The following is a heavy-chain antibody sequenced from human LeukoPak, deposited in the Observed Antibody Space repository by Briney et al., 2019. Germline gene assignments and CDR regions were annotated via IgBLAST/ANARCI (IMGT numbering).Heavy chain of an antibody. D-gene: IGHD1-7*01. J-gene: IGHJ5*02. CDR1: GYSISSGYY. Sequence: SETLSLTCAVSGYSISSGYYWGWIRQPPGKGLEWTGSIYHSGSTYYNPSLKSRVTISVDTSKNQFPLKLSSVTAADTAVYYCARVRNNWNYFSARNNWFDPWGQGTLVTVSS. CDR3: ARVRNNWNYFSARNNWFDP. CDR2: IYHSGST. V-gene: IGHV4-38-2*01.